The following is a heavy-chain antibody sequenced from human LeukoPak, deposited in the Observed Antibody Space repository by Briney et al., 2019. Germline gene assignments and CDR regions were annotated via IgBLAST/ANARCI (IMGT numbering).Heavy chain of an antibody. Sequence: GSLRLSCAASGFTFSSYAMSWVRQAPGKGLEWVSAISGSGGSTYYADSVKGRFTISRDNSKNTLYLQMNSLRAEDTAVYYCAKDQITMVRGVIRSAPFDYWGQGTLATVSS. CDR3: AKDQITMVRGVIRSAPFDY. V-gene: IGHV3-23*01. J-gene: IGHJ4*02. CDR1: GFTFSSYA. CDR2: ISGSGGST. D-gene: IGHD3-10*01.